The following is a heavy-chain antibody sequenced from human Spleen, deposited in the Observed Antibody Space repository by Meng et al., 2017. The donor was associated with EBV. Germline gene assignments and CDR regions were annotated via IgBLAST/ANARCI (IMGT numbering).Heavy chain of an antibody. V-gene: IGHV4-4*02. CDR2: IHHSGST. CDR1: GGSISTDSW. CDR3: ARANLKDLLRTYFDF. Sequence: VQLQESGPGLVKPSGTLSLTCVVSGGSISTDSWWSWVRQPPGKGLEWIGEIHHSGSTNYNPSLKSRVSMSLDKSKSQFSLRLSSMTAADTAVYYCARANLKDLLRTYFDFWGQGTLVTASS. J-gene: IGHJ4*02. D-gene: IGHD1-26*01.